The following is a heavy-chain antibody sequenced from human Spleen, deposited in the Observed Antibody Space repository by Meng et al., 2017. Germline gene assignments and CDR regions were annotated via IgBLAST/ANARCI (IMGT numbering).Heavy chain of an antibody. CDR2: ISYDGNNK. CDR1: GFTFSRTA. D-gene: IGHD3-10*01. Sequence: GESLKISCAASGFTFSRTAMHWVRQAPGKGLEWVAVISYDGNNKYYPDPAKGRFTISRDNSKNTLFLQMNSLRVEDTDIYYCAREWTGNWGQGTLVTVSS. CDR3: AREWTGN. V-gene: IGHV3-30*01. J-gene: IGHJ4*02.